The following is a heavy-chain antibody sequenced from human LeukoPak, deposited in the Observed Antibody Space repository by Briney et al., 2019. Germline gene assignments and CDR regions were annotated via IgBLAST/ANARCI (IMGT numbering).Heavy chain of an antibody. J-gene: IGHJ5*02. CDR3: APTLGYPGGGFDP. Sequence: GRSLRLSCAASGFTFSSYAMHWVRQAPGKGLEWVAVISYDGSNKYYADSVKGRFTISRDNSKNTLYLQMNSLRAEDTAVYYCAPTLGYPGGGFDPWGQGTLVTVSS. V-gene: IGHV3-30-3*01. D-gene: IGHD3-16*01. CDR1: GFTFSSYA. CDR2: ISYDGSNK.